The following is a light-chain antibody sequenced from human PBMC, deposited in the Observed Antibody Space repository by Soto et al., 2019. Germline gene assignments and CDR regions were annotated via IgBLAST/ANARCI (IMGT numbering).Light chain of an antibody. V-gene: IGLV2-14*03. CDR3: AAWDDSLNGPV. J-gene: IGLJ2*01. CDR2: NVS. Sequence: QSALTQPASVSGSPGQSITISCTGTSSDVGAYNFVSWHQQHPGKAPKLMIYNVSKRPSGVPDRFSGSKSGTSASLAIRGLQSDDEAEYYCAAWDDSLNGPVFGGGTQLTVL. CDR1: SSDVGAYNF.